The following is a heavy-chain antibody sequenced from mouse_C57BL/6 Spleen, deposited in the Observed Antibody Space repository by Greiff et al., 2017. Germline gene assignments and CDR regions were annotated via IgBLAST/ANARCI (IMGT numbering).Heavy chain of an antibody. CDR2: INPYNGDT. CDR3: ARSGDYDGFDY. CDR1: GYSFTGYF. Sequence: VQLKESGPELVKPGDSVKISCKASGYSFTGYFMNWVMQSHGKSLEWIGRINPYNGDTFYNQKFKGKATLTVDKSSSTAHMELRSLTSEDSAVYYCARSGDYDGFDYWGQGTTLTVSS. J-gene: IGHJ2*01. D-gene: IGHD2-4*01. V-gene: IGHV1-20*01.